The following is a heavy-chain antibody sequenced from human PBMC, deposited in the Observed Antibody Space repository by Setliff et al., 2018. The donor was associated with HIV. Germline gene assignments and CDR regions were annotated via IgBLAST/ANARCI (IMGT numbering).Heavy chain of an antibody. J-gene: IGHJ4*02. Sequence: GESLKISCKGSGYSFTSNWSGWVRQMPGKGLEWMGIIHPVDSDTRYSPSFQGQVTISADKSISTAYLQWSSLKASDTAMYYCARAGSGSYYNAPHYWGQGTLVTVSS. CDR2: IHPVDSDT. D-gene: IGHD3-10*01. CDR1: GYSFTSNW. CDR3: ARAGSGSYYNAPHY. V-gene: IGHV5-51*01.